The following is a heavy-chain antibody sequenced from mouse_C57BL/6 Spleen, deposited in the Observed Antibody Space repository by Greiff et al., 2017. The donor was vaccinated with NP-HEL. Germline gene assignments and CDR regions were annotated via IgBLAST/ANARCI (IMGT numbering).Heavy chain of an antibody. CDR3: TTGGYDSSTPYAMDY. J-gene: IGHJ4*01. CDR2: IDPEDGDT. CDR1: GFNIKDYY. D-gene: IGHD1-1*01. V-gene: IGHV14-1*01. Sequence: VQLQQSGAELVRPGASVKLSCTASGFNIKDYYMHWVKQRPEQGLEWIGRIDPEDGDTEYAPKFQGKATMTADTSSNTAYLQLSSLTSEDTAVYYCTTGGYDSSTPYAMDYWGQGTSVTVSS.